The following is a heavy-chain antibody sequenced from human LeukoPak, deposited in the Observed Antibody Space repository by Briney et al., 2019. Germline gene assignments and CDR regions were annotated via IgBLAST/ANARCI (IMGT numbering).Heavy chain of an antibody. CDR1: GFTFSSYS. D-gene: IGHD3-16*02. CDR3: LGELSLLDAFDI. Sequence: PGGSLRLSCAASGFTFSSYSMNWVRQTPGKGLEWVGRIKSKTDGGTTDYAAPVKGRFTISRDDSKNTLNLQMNSLKTEDTAVYYCLGELSLLDAFDIWGQGTMVTVSS. J-gene: IGHJ3*02. V-gene: IGHV3-15*01. CDR2: IKSKTDGGTT.